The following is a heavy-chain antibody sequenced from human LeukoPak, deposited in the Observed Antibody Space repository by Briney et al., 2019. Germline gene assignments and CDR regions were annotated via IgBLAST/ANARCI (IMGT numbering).Heavy chain of an antibody. CDR1: GFTFSSYA. CDR3: ANTMTFWSGYDY. CDR2: ISGSGGST. D-gene: IGHD3-3*01. V-gene: IGHV3-23*01. Sequence: PGGSLRLSCAASGFTFSSYAMSWVRQAPGKGLEWVSAISGSGGSTYYADSVKGRFTISRDNSKNTLYLQMNSLRAEDTAVYHCANTMTFWSGYDYWGQGTLVTVSS. J-gene: IGHJ4*02.